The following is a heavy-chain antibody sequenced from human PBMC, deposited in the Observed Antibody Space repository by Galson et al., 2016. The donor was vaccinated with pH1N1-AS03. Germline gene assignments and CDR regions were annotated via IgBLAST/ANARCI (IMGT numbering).Heavy chain of an antibody. D-gene: IGHD5-24*01. J-gene: IGHJ4*02. CDR2: GYSSGHT. V-gene: IGHV4-61*02. Sequence: LSLTCKVSGDSISSSTYYWSWIRQPAGKGLEWIGRGYSSGHTNYNPSLKGRVTISVDTSKNQFSLRLSSVTAADTAFYYCAREDGSTVISKFDYWGQGTLVTVSS. CDR3: AREDGSTVISKFDY. CDR1: GDSISSSTYY.